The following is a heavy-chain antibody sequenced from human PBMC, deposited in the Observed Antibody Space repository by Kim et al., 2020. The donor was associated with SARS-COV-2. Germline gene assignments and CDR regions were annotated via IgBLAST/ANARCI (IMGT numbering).Heavy chain of an antibody. Sequence: YAQKFQGRVTITADESTSTAYMELSSLRSEDTAVYYCARGPSGYDWVFDYWGQGTLVTVSS. J-gene: IGHJ4*02. V-gene: IGHV1-69*01. CDR3: ARGPSGYDWVFDY. D-gene: IGHD5-12*01.